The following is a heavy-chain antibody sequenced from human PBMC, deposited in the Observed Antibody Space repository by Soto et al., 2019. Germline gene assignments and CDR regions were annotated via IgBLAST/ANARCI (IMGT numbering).Heavy chain of an antibody. CDR1: GYSFTSYY. Sequence: ASVKVSCKASGYSFTSYYMHWARQAPGQGLEWMGMINPSGGSARYAQKFQGRVTMTRDTSTSTVYMELSSLRSEDTAVYYCAREGVVINSYSYYYDSSGHITSVQYWGQGTLVTVSS. CDR2: INPSGGSA. CDR3: AREGVVINSYSYYYDSSGHITSVQY. V-gene: IGHV1-46*01. D-gene: IGHD3-22*01. J-gene: IGHJ4*02.